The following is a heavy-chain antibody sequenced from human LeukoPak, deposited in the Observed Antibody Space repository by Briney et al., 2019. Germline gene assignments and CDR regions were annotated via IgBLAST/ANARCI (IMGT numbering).Heavy chain of an antibody. D-gene: IGHD3-3*01. CDR1: GFTVSSNY. Sequence: GGSLRLSCAASGFTVSSNYMSWVRQAPGKGLEWVSVIYSGGSTYYADSVKGRFTISRHNSKNTLYLQMNSLRAEDTAVYYCARVGDFWSGYYIDYWGQGTLATVSS. J-gene: IGHJ4*02. CDR2: IYSGGST. CDR3: ARVGDFWSGYYIDY. V-gene: IGHV3-53*04.